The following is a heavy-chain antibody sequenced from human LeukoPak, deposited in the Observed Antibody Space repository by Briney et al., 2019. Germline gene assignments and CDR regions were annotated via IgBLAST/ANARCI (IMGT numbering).Heavy chain of an antibody. CDR3: AREGNSIAAAVDY. V-gene: IGHV4-61*02. Sequence: SQTLSLTCTVSGGSISSGSYYWSWIRQPAGKGLEWIGRIYTSGSTNYNPSLKSRVTISVDTSKNQFSLKLSSVTAADTAVYYCAREGNSIAAAVDYWGQGTLVTVSS. CDR2: IYTSGST. J-gene: IGHJ4*02. CDR1: GGSISSGSYY. D-gene: IGHD6-13*01.